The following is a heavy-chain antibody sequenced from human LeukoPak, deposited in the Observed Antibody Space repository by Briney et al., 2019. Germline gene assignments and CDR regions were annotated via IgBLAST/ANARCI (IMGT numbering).Heavy chain of an antibody. J-gene: IGHJ6*03. V-gene: IGHV3-11*04. Sequence: GGSLRLSCAASGFTFSDYYMSWLRQAPGKGLEWVSYISSSGSTIYYADSVKGRFTISRDNAKNSLYLQMNSLRAEDTAVYYCAHLGGLFQLASTEYYYYYMDVWGKGTTVTVSS. D-gene: IGHD6-6*01. CDR3: AHLGGLFQLASTEYYYYYMDV. CDR1: GFTFSDYY. CDR2: ISSSGSTI.